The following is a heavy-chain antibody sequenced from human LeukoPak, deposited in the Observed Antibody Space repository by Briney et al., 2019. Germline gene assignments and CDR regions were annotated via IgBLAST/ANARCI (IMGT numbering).Heavy chain of an antibody. CDR3: ARDGLLWFGELYYYYGMDV. CDR2: NYYSGST. CDR1: GGSISSYY. J-gene: IGHJ6*02. D-gene: IGHD3-10*01. Sequence: TSSETQSLTCTVSGGSISSYYWRWIRQPRGKGLEGIGYNYYSGSTNYSPSLKGRVTISVDTSKRQFSLKLSSVTAADTAVYYCARDGLLWFGELYYYYGMDVWGQGTTVTVSS. V-gene: IGHV4-59*01.